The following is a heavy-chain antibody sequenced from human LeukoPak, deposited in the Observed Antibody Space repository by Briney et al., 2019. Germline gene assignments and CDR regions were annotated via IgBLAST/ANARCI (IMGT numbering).Heavy chain of an antibody. CDR2: IYTSGST. CDR1: GGSISSYY. Sequence: SETLSLTCTVSGGSISSYYWSWIRQPAGKGLEWIGRIYTSGSTDYNPSLKSRVTMSVDTSKNQFSLKLSSVTAADTAVYYCATDRSPEGYYDSSGYMKPNWFDPWGQGTLVTVSS. V-gene: IGHV4-4*07. J-gene: IGHJ5*02. D-gene: IGHD3-22*01. CDR3: ATDRSPEGYYDSSGYMKPNWFDP.